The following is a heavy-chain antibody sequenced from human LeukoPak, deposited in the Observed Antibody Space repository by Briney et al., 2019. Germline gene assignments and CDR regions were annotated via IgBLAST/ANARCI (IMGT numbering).Heavy chain of an antibody. J-gene: IGHJ4*02. D-gene: IGHD5-12*01. Sequence: ASVKVSCKASGYTFTSYDINWVRQATGQGLEWMGWMNPNSGNTGYAQKFQGRVTITRNTSISTAYMELSSLRSEDTAVYYCARDSYSGYDFGYWGQGTLVTVSS. CDR1: GYTFTSYD. V-gene: IGHV1-8*03. CDR2: MNPNSGNT. CDR3: ARDSYSGYDFGY.